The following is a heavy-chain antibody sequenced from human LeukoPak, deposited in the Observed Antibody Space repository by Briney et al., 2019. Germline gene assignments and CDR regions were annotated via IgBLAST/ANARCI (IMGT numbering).Heavy chain of an antibody. Sequence: SETLSLTCTVSDDSITLYYWTWIRQPPGKGLEWIGYVDHTGSTKFSPSLNGRVSISRDTSNNFFSLRLRSVTAADTAVYFCARGRVSSSTWYSTYYYFFYMDFWGKGTTVTVSS. CDR1: DDSITLYY. J-gene: IGHJ6*03. CDR3: ARGRVSSSTWYSTYYYFFYMDF. V-gene: IGHV4-59*01. CDR2: VDHTGST. D-gene: IGHD4-11*01.